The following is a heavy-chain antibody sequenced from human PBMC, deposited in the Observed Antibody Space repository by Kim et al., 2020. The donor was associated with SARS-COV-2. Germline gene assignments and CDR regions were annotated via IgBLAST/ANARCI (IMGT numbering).Heavy chain of an antibody. Sequence: RVSPSFQGQVTIAADKSISTAYLQWSSLKATDTAMYYCASEIAAAGFDYWGQGTLVTVSS. D-gene: IGHD6-13*01. CDR3: ASEIAAAGFDY. J-gene: IGHJ4*02. V-gene: IGHV5-51*01.